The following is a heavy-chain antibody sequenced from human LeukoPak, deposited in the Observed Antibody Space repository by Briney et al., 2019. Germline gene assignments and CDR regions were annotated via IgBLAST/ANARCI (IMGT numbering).Heavy chain of an antibody. CDR1: GYTFTGYY. CDR2: INPNSGGT. D-gene: IGHD3-9*01. V-gene: IGHV1-2*06. J-gene: IGHJ4*02. CDR3: ARASILRYFDWLLNN. Sequence: GASVKVSCKASGYTFTGYYMHWVRQAPGQGLEWMRRINPNSGGTDYAQKFQGRVTINRDTSISTAYMELSRLRSDDTAVYYCARASILRYFDWLLNNWGQGTLVTVSS.